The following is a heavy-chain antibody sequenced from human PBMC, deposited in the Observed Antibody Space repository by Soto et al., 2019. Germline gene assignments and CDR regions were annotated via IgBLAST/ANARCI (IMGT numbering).Heavy chain of an antibody. D-gene: IGHD3-3*01. CDR1: GFTFSSYA. CDR2: ISYDGSNK. CDR3: ARDFLLYDFWSGYHYYYYGMDV. V-gene: IGHV3-30-3*01. J-gene: IGHJ6*02. Sequence: PGGSLRLSCAASGFTFSSYAMHWVRQAPGKGLEWVAVISYDGSNKYYADSVKGRFTISRDNSKNTLYLQMNSLRAEDTAVYYCARDFLLYDFWSGYHYYYYGMDVWGQGTTVTVSS.